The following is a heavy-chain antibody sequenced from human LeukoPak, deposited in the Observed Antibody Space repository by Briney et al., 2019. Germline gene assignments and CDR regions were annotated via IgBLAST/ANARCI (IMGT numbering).Heavy chain of an antibody. CDR2: IGGSGTRT. V-gene: IGHV3-23*01. CDR1: GFTFSSYG. J-gene: IGHJ4*02. Sequence: GGSLRLSCAASGFTFSSYGMHWVRQAPGKGLEWVSAIGGSGTRTYNADSVKGRFTVSRDNSKNTLYLQMNSLRAEDTAVYYCAKDRGSTWFGGFDYWGQGTLVTVSS. CDR3: AKDRGSTWFGGFDY. D-gene: IGHD3-10*01.